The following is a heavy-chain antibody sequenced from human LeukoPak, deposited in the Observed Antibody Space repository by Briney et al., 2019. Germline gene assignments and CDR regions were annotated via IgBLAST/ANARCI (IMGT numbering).Heavy chain of an antibody. CDR1: GFTFSSYN. D-gene: IGHD3-10*01. Sequence: PGGSLRLSCAASGFTFSSYNMNRVRQAPGKGLEWVSSISSSSSYIYYADSVRGRFTISRDNAKNSLYLQMSSLRAEDTAVYYCARVTRSLSGSGSYYQGAPHFDYWGQGTLVTVSS. V-gene: IGHV3-21*01. CDR2: ISSSSSYI. CDR3: ARVTRSLSGSGSYYQGAPHFDY. J-gene: IGHJ4*02.